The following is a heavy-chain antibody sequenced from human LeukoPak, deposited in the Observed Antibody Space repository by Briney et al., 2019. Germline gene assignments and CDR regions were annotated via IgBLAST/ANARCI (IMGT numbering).Heavy chain of an antibody. CDR1: GFTFSSYS. D-gene: IGHD1-14*01. CDR2: ISSSSSNYI. V-gene: IGHV3-21*01. CDR3: ARVGPWVNPDYYYYYMDV. J-gene: IGHJ6*03. Sequence: GGSLRLSCAASGFTFSSYSMNWVRQAPGKGLEWVSSISSSSSNYIYYADSVKGRFTISRDNAKNSLYLQMHSLRAEDTAVYYCARVGPWVNPDYYYYYMDVWGKGTTVTVSS.